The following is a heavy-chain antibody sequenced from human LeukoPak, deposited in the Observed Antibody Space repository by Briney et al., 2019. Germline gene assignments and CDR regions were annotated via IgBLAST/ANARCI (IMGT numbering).Heavy chain of an antibody. D-gene: IGHD3-16*01. CDR2: IWYDGSNK. CDR3: ARRGPGGELDY. Sequence: PGGSLRLSCAASGFTFSSYGMHWVRQAPGKGLEWVAVIWYDGSNKYCADSVKGRFTISRDNSKNTLYLQMNSLRAEDTAVYYCARRGPGGELDYWGQGTLVTVSS. V-gene: IGHV3-33*01. J-gene: IGHJ4*02. CDR1: GFTFSSYG.